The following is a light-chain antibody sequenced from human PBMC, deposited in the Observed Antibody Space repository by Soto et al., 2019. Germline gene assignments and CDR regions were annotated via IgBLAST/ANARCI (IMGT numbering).Light chain of an antibody. Sequence: EVVLTQSPATLSLSPGERATLSCRASESIGNYLAWYQQKLGQAPKLLIYDASHRAIGIPGRFSGDGSGTDFTLTISSLEPEAFAVYYCQWRSDWPPRLTFGGGTKVESK. CDR3: QWRSDWPPRLT. J-gene: IGKJ4*01. CDR1: ESIGNY. V-gene: IGKV3-11*01. CDR2: DAS.